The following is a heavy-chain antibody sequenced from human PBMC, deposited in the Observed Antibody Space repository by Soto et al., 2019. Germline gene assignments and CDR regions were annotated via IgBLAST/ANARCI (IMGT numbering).Heavy chain of an antibody. CDR1: GFTFSSYG. D-gene: IGHD2-15*01. CDR2: ISYDGSNK. CDR3: AKDGVYCSGGSCYRDWYFDL. J-gene: IGHJ2*01. V-gene: IGHV3-30*18. Sequence: GGSLRLSCAASGFTFSSYGMHWVRQAPGKGLEWVAVISYDGSNKYYADSVKGRFTISRDNSKNTLYLQMNSLRAEDTAVYYCAKDGVYCSGGSCYRDWYFDLWGRGTLLTVSS.